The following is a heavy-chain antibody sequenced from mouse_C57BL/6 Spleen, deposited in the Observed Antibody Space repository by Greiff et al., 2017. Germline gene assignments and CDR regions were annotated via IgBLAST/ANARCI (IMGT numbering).Heavy chain of an antibody. CDR1: GFTFSSYA. Sequence: DVQLVESGEGLVKPRGSLKLSCAASGFTFSSYAMSWVRQTPEKRLEWVAYISSGGDYIYYADTVKGRFTISRDNARNTLYLQMSSLKSEDTAMYYCTRDYYGSSYDVWGTGTTVTVSS. V-gene: IGHV5-9-1*02. CDR3: TRDYYGSSYDV. J-gene: IGHJ1*03. D-gene: IGHD1-1*01. CDR2: ISSGGDYI.